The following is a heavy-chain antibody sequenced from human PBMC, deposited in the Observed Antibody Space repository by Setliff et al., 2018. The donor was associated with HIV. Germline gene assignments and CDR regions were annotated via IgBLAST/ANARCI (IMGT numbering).Heavy chain of an antibody. CDR2: IIPIFDRT. V-gene: IGHV1-69*13. J-gene: IGHJ1*01. D-gene: IGHD3-22*01. Sequence: SVKVSCKLFGGTLSSHALSWVRQAPGQGLEWMGGIIPIFDRTNYAQKFQGRVTITADESTSTAYMELSSLRSEDTAVYYCARDPFPSTNYYDSSAYPFAEYFHHWGQGTLVTVSS. CDR3: ARDPFPSTNYYDSSAYPFAEYFHH. CDR1: GGTLSSHA.